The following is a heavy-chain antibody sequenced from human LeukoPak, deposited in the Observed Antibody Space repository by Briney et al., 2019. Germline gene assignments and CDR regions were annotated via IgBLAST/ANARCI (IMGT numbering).Heavy chain of an antibody. CDR1: GYTFTGYY. J-gene: IGHJ4*02. CDR3: ARVGYSYGIFDY. V-gene: IGHV1-2*06. D-gene: IGHD5-18*01. CDR2: INPNSGGT. Sequence: ASVKVSCKASGYTFTGYYMDWVRQAPGQGLEWMGRINPNSGGTNYAQKFQGRVTMTRDTSISTAYMELSRLRSDDTAVYYCARVGYSYGIFDYWGQGTLVTVSS.